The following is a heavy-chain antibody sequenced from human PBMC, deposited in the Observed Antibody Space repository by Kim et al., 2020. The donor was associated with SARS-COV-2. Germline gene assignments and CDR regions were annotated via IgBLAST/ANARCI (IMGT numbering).Heavy chain of an antibody. CDR1: GYTFTSYG. J-gene: IGHJ4*02. D-gene: IGHD3-22*01. Sequence: ASVKVSCKASGYTFTSYGISWVRQAPGQGLEWMGWISAYNGNTNYAQKLQGRVTMTTDTSTSTAYMELRSLRSDDTAVYYCARGPGGPQYYYDSSGDYWGQGTLVTVSS. V-gene: IGHV1-18*01. CDR2: ISAYNGNT. CDR3: ARGPGGPQYYYDSSGDY.